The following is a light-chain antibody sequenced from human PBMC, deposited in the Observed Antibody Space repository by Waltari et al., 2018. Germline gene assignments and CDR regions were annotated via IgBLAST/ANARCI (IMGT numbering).Light chain of an antibody. CDR1: QSVSRT. CDR2: DAS. V-gene: IGKV3-20*01. CDR3: QKYGTLPAT. Sequence: EIVLTQSPCTLSLSPGERATLSCRASQSVSRTLAWYQQKPGQAPRLLIYDASIRATGIPDRFSGSGSGTDFSLTISRLEPEDFAVYYCQKYGTLPATFGQGTKVEIK. J-gene: IGKJ1*01.